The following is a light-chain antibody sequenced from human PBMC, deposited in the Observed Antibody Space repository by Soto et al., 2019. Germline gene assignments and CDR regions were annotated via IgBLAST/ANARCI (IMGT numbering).Light chain of an antibody. CDR3: QQRNSWPWT. CDR2: DTS. V-gene: IGKV3-11*01. Sequence: EIVLTQSPATLSLSPGERATLSCSASQSVSTYLGWYQQKPGQAPRLLIYDTSNRATGIPARFSGSGSGTDFTLTISSLEPEDFAVYFRQQRNSWPWTFGQGTKV. J-gene: IGKJ1*01. CDR1: QSVSTY.